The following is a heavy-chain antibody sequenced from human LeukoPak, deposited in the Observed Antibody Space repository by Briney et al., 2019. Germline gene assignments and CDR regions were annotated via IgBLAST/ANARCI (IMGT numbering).Heavy chain of an antibody. V-gene: IGHV4-59*01. CDR3: ARDDYGDYHADAFDI. Sequence: PSETLSLTCTVSGGSISSYYWSWIRQPPGKGLEWIGYIYYSGSTNYNPSLKSRVTISVDTSKNQFSLKLSSVTAADTAVYYCARDDYGDYHADAFDIWGQGTMVTVSS. CDR2: IYYSGST. D-gene: IGHD4-17*01. J-gene: IGHJ3*02. CDR1: GGSISSYY.